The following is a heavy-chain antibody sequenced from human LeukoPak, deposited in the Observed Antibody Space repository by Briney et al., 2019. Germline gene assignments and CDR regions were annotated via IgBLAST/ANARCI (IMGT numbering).Heavy chain of an antibody. CDR1: GFTFSSYN. J-gene: IGHJ4*02. CDR2: ISDSSTTI. D-gene: IGHD3-3*01. CDR3: ARDRGGAYDFWSGYYTGYFDY. V-gene: IGHV3-48*01. Sequence: PGGSLRLSRAASGFTFSSYNMNWVRQAPGKGLEWVSYISDSSTTIYYADSVKGRFTISRDNAKNSLYLQMNSLRAEDTAVYYCARDRGGAYDFWSGYYTGYFDYWGQGTLVPVSS.